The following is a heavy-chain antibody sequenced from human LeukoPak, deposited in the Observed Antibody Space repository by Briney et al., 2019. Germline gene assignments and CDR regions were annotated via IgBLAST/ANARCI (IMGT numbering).Heavy chain of an antibody. CDR2: ISGSGGST. Sequence: QPGGSLRLSCAASGFTFSSYAMSWVGQAPGKGLEWVSAISGSGGSTYYADSVKGRFTISRDNSKNTLYLQMNSLRAEDTAVYYCAKGYFDWLLLFDYWGQGTLVTVSS. CDR1: GFTFSSYA. J-gene: IGHJ4*02. D-gene: IGHD3-9*01. CDR3: AKGYFDWLLLFDY. V-gene: IGHV3-23*01.